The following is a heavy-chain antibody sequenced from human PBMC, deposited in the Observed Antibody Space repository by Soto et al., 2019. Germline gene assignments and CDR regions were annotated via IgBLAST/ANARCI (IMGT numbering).Heavy chain of an antibody. CDR1: GGNLSNYV. J-gene: IGHJ4*02. Sequence: QVQLVQSGAEVKKPGSSVKVSCKASGGNLSNYVINWVRQAPGQGLEWMGGIIPLSGTTKYAQKFLGRVTTTADTSTSTAYMVVSRLRFDDRAVYYCATEGFGSSYFGKWGQGTLVTVSS. CDR2: IIPLSGTT. V-gene: IGHV1-69*06. D-gene: IGHD2-15*01. CDR3: ATEGFGSSYFGK.